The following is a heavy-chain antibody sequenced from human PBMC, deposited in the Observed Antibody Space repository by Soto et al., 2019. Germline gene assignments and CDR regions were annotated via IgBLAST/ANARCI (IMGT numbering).Heavy chain of an antibody. J-gene: IGHJ4*02. Sequence: SVKVSCKASGGTFSSYAISWVRQAPGQGLEWMGGIIPIFGTASYAQKFQGRVTITADKSTSTAYMELSSLRSEDTAVYYCAGAVYYYDSSGYTPPYYFDYWGQGTLVTVSS. V-gene: IGHV1-69*06. CDR1: GGTFSSYA. D-gene: IGHD3-22*01. CDR2: IIPIFGTA. CDR3: AGAVYYYDSSGYTPPYYFDY.